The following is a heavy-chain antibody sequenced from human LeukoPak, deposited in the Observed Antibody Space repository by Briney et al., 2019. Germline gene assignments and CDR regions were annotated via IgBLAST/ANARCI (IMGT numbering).Heavy chain of an antibody. CDR1: GFTCSSYS. D-gene: IGHD2-15*01. CDR2: IISSSSYI. V-gene: IGHV3-21*01. Sequence: GGSLRLSCAASGFTCSSYSVNWVRQAPGKGLEWVSSIISSSSYIYYADSVKGRFTTSRDNAKDSLYLQMSSLRAEDTAVYYCARDLGYCSGGSCSYYFDYWGQGTLVTVSS. CDR3: ARDLGYCSGGSCSYYFDY. J-gene: IGHJ4*02.